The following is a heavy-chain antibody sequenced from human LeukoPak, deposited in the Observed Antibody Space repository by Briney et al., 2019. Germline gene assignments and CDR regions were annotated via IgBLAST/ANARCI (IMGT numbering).Heavy chain of an antibody. D-gene: IGHD3-22*01. Sequence: GGSLRLSCAASGFTDSSYSMNLVRQAPGKGLEWVSSISSSSSYIYYADSVKGRFTISRDNAKNSLYLQMNSLRAEDTAVYYCARGLSYYYDSSGYYFWGQGTLVTVSS. J-gene: IGHJ4*02. V-gene: IGHV3-21*01. CDR2: ISSSSSYI. CDR1: GFTDSSYS. CDR3: ARGLSYYYDSSGYYF.